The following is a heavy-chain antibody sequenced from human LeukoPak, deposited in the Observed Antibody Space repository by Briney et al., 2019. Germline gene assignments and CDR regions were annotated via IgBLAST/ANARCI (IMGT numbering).Heavy chain of an antibody. CDR2: ISSSGSTI. D-gene: IGHD3-3*01. V-gene: IGHV3-11*01. J-gene: IGHJ4*02. Sequence: GGSLRLSCAASGFTFSDYYMSWIRQAPGKGLEWVSYISSSGSTIYYADSVKGRFTISRDNAKNSLYLQMNSLRAEDTAVYYCASKEVRFLEWLPQFDYWGQGTLVTVSS. CDR1: GFTFSDYY. CDR3: ASKEVRFLEWLPQFDY.